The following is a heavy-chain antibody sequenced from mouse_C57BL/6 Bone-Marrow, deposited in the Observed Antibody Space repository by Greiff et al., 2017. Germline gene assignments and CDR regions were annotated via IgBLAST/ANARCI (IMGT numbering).Heavy chain of an antibody. CDR2: IHPNSGST. J-gene: IGHJ2*01. CDR3: ARWGAYYCGLDY. D-gene: IGHD1-1*01. Sequence: VQLQQSGAELAKPGASVKLSCKASGYTFTSYWMHWVKQRPGQGLEWIGMIHPNSGSTNYNEKFKSKATMTVDKSSSTAYMQLSSLTSEDSAVYYCARWGAYYCGLDYWGQGTTLTVSA. CDR1: GYTFTSYW. V-gene: IGHV1-64*01.